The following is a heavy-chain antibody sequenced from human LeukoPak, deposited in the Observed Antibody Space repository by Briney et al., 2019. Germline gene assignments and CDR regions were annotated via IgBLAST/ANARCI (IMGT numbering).Heavy chain of an antibody. CDR1: GDSISSYY. V-gene: IGHV4-59*01. J-gene: IGHJ4*02. Sequence: PSETLSLTCTVSGDSISSYYWSWIRQPPGKGLEWIGYIYYSGSTNYNPSLKSRVTISVDTSKNQFSLKLSSVTAADTAVYYCARNGYCSGGSCYLGLINYWGQGTLVTVSS. D-gene: IGHD2-15*01. CDR2: IYYSGST. CDR3: ARNGYCSGGSCYLGLINY.